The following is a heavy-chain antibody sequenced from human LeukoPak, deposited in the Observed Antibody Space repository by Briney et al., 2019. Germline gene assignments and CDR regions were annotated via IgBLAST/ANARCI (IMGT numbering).Heavy chain of an antibody. J-gene: IGHJ3*02. CDR2: IYPGDSDT. V-gene: IGHV5-51*01. CDR1: GYSFTSYW. CDR3: ATTPNDYGDYAGESDAFDI. D-gene: IGHD4-17*01. Sequence: HGESLKISCKGSGYSFTSYWIGWVRQMPGKGLEWMGIIYPGDSDTRYSPSFQGQVTISADKSSSTAYLQWSSLKASDTAMYYCATTPNDYGDYAGESDAFDIWGQGTMVTVSS.